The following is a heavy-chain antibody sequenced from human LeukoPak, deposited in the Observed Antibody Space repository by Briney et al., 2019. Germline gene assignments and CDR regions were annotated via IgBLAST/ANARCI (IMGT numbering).Heavy chain of an antibody. D-gene: IGHD3-22*01. Sequence: GGSLRLSCAASGFSFDDYAMHWVRQAPGKGLEWVSGISWNSGSIGYADSVKGRFTISRDNAKNSLYLQMNSLRAEDMALYYCAKDTASFYYDSSGLDYWGQGTLVTLSS. J-gene: IGHJ4*02. V-gene: IGHV3-9*03. CDR2: ISWNSGSI. CDR3: AKDTASFYYDSSGLDY. CDR1: GFSFDDYA.